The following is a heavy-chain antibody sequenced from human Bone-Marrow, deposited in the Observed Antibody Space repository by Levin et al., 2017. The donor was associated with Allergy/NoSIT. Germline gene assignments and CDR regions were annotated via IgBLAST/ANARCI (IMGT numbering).Heavy chain of an antibody. J-gene: IGHJ4*02. CDR1: GFTFSNYG. V-gene: IGHV3-33*01. CDR3: TLRNPLAESTSWFFFDS. D-gene: IGHD6-13*01. CDR2: INYDGSSK. Sequence: GGSLRLSCAVSGFTFSNYGMHWVRQAPGKGLEWVAVINYDGSSKYYADSVKGRFTISRDNSRNTLYLQMNSLRAEDTAVYYCTLRNPLAESTSWFFFDSWGQGTLVTVSS.